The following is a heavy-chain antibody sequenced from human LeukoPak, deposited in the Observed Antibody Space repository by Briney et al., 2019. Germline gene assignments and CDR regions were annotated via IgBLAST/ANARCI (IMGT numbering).Heavy chain of an antibody. CDR1: GASFSSGDQY. CDR3: SRGLDSRKLGY. V-gene: IGHV4-31*03. Sequence: SETLSLTCTVSGASFSSGDQYWNWIRQSPGKGLEWIGSIHPSGMLYNNPSLESRVTISIDTSKNQFSLNPNSVTAADTAVYFCSRGLDSRKLGYWGQGTLVTVSS. CDR2: IHPSGML. D-gene: IGHD3-22*01. J-gene: IGHJ4*02.